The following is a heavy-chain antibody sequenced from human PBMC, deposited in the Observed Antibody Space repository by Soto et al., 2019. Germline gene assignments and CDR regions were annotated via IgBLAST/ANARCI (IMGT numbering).Heavy chain of an antibody. CDR1: GGSISSYY. CDR2: IYYSGST. J-gene: IGHJ5*02. CDR3: ARTYYDFWSGYWRWFDP. D-gene: IGHD3-3*01. V-gene: IGHV4-59*01. Sequence: SETLSLTCTVSGGSISSYYWSWIRQPPGKGLEWIGYIYYSGSTNYNPSLKSRVTISVDTSKNQFSLKLSSVTAADTAVYCCARTYYDFWSGYWRWFDPWGQGTLVT.